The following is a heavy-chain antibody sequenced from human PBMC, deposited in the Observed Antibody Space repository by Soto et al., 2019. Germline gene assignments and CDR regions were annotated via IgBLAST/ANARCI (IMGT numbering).Heavy chain of an antibody. CDR3: AKGGPYSSSWYWLPSY. D-gene: IGHD6-13*01. CDR2: ISGRGDHT. CDR1: GFTFSNYA. J-gene: IGHJ4*02. Sequence: EVQLLESGGGLVQPGGSLRLYCAASGFTFSNYAMTWVRQAPGKGLEWVSAISGRGDHTFYADSVKGRFTISRDNSKNTLFLQINSLRAEDTAIYYCAKGGPYSSSWYWLPSYWGQGTLVTVSS. V-gene: IGHV3-23*01.